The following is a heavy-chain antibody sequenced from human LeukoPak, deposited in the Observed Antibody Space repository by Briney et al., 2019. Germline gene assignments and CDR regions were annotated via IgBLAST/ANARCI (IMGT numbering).Heavy chain of an antibody. J-gene: IGHJ5*02. V-gene: IGHV5-51*01. Sequence: GESLQIFCKGSGYCFTSYWIGWVRQMPGKGLEWMGIIYPGDSDTRYSPSFQGQVTISADKSISTAYLQWSSLKASDTAIYYCTRLSRDLYDFTTGTQGWFDPCGHKTLVTVSS. CDR3: TRLSRDLYDFTTGTQGWFDP. CDR2: IYPGDSDT. CDR1: GYCFTSYW. D-gene: IGHD3-3*01.